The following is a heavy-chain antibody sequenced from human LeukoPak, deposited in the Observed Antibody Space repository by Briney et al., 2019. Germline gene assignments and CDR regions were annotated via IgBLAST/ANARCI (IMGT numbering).Heavy chain of an antibody. Sequence: GGSLRLSCAASGFTFSDYAMHWVRQAPGKGLEWVALISYDGTNKYYADSVKGRFTISRDNSRNTLYLQMNSLRADDTAVYYCARVREHYCSSPSCASPTPNWFDPWGQGTLVTVSS. CDR1: GFTFSDYA. V-gene: IGHV3-30-3*01. CDR3: ARVREHYCSSPSCASPTPNWFDP. D-gene: IGHD2-2*01. CDR2: ISYDGTNK. J-gene: IGHJ5*02.